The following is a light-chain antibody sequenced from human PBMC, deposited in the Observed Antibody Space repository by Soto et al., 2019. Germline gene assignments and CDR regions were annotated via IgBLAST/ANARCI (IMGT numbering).Light chain of an antibody. Sequence: EIVLTQSPGALSLSPEERATLSCRASQSVSSSYLAWYQQKPGQAPRLLIYGASNRATGIPDTFSGSGSGTDFTLTISRLEPEDFAVYYCQQYGSSPLTFGGGTNVEIK. CDR1: QSVSSSY. J-gene: IGKJ4*01. V-gene: IGKV3-20*01. CDR3: QQYGSSPLT. CDR2: GAS.